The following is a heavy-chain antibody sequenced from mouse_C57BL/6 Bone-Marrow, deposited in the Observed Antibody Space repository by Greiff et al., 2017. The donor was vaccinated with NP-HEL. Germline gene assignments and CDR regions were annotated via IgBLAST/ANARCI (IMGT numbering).Heavy chain of an antibody. D-gene: IGHD1-1*01. CDR3: ARDVAVVATDYAMDY. J-gene: IGHJ4*01. Sequence: EVKLVESGGGLVKPGGSLKLSCAASGFTFSSYAMSWVRQTPGKRLEWVATISDGGSYTYYPDNVKGRFTISRDNAKNNLYLQMSHLKSGETAMYYCARDVAVVATDYAMDYWGQGTAVTVSS. CDR2: ISDGGSYT. V-gene: IGHV5-4*01. CDR1: GFTFSSYA.